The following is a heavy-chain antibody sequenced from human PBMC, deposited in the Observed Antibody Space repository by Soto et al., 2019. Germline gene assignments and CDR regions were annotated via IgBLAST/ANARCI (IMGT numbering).Heavy chain of an antibody. CDR2: ILHTGGT. J-gene: IGHJ4*02. D-gene: IGHD6-6*01. Sequence: SETLSLTCAVSGGSISGGGFSWSWIRQPPGKGLEWIGYILHTGGTQYNPSLKSRVSMSVDKSKNQFSLHLTSVTAADTAVYYCARRGDSSSSIDYWGQGTLVTVSS. CDR3: ARRGDSSSSIDY. V-gene: IGHV4-30-2*01. CDR1: GGSISGGGFS.